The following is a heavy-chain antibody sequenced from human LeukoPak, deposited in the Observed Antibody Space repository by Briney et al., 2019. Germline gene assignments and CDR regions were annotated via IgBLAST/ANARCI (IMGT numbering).Heavy chain of an antibody. CDR1: GYTFTNYF. CDR3: ASLKDGYNFHH. V-gene: IGHV1-2*02. J-gene: IGHJ4*02. D-gene: IGHD5-24*01. Sequence: ASVTVSCKTSGYTFTNYFLHWVRQAPGHGLEWMGWMSPNGGVTKYTQNFQGRVTMTRDISIDTAYMELTGLTSDDTAVYYCASLKDGYNFHHWGQGTLVTVSS. CDR2: MSPNGGVT.